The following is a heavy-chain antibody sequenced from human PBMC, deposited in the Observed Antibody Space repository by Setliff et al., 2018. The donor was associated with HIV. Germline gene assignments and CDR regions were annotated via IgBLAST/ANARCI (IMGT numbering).Heavy chain of an antibody. CDR1: GFTFSSYW. Sequence: PGGSLRLSCAGSGFTFSSYWMSWVRQAPGKGLERVANVKQDGSEKYYVESVKGRFTISRDNANNSLYLQMNSLRAEDTAVYYCNHDHDFYYDMKVWGQGTTVTVSS. D-gene: IGHD3-3*01. J-gene: IGHJ6*02. V-gene: IGHV3-7*01. CDR3: NHDHDFYYDMKV. CDR2: VKQDGSEK.